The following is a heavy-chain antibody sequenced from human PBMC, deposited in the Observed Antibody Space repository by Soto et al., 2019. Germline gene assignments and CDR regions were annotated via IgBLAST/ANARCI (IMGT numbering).Heavy chain of an antibody. Sequence: SETLSLTCTVSGGSISSGDYYWSWIRQPPGKGLEWIGYIYYSGSTYYNPSLKSRVTISVDTSKNQFSLKLSSVTAADTAVYYCARDPIKFYDILTGPDWGQGTLDTVSS. CDR2: IYYSGST. D-gene: IGHD3-9*01. CDR1: GGSISSGDYY. J-gene: IGHJ4*02. V-gene: IGHV4-30-4*01. CDR3: ARDPIKFYDILTGPD.